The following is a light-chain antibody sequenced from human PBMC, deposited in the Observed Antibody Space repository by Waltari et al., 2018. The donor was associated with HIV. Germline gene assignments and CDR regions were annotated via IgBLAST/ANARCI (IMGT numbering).Light chain of an antibody. CDR1: ALPYRY. CDR3: FSTNSGGNQGL. J-gene: IGLJ2*01. V-gene: IGLV3-10*01. CDR2: EGS. Sequence: SHELTQPPSVSVSPGQAASIPCSGDALPYRYVYWYQQKSGQAPVLVIHEGSRRPSGIPERISGSTTGTMATLTISGAQVEDEADYYCFSTNSGGNQGLFGGGTKLIVL.